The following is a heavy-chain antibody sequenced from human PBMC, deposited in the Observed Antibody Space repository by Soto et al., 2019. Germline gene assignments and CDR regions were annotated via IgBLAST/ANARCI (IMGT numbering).Heavy chain of an antibody. Sequence: SETLSLTCTVSGASISTFFWSWIRQSPGKGLEWIGYIYHTGTTNYNPSLKSRVTISVDTSNKKFSLKLRSVTAADTAVYYCARARGNYFDSWGQGTLVTVS. CDR2: IYHTGTT. CDR1: GASISTFF. V-gene: IGHV4-59*01. D-gene: IGHD3-10*01. J-gene: IGHJ4*02. CDR3: ARARGNYFDS.